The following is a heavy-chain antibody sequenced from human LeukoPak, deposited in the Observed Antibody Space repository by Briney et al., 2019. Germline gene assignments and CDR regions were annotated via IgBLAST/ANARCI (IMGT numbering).Heavy chain of an antibody. Sequence: SETLSLTCAVYGGSFSGYYWSWIRQPPGKGLEWIGEINHSGSTNYNPSLKSRVTISVDTSKNQFSLKLSSVTAADTAVYYCARSFGAAREPGEAFDIWGQGTMGTVSS. CDR1: GGSFSGYY. V-gene: IGHV4-34*01. CDR2: INHSGST. D-gene: IGHD6-6*01. J-gene: IGHJ3*02. CDR3: ARSFGAAREPGEAFDI.